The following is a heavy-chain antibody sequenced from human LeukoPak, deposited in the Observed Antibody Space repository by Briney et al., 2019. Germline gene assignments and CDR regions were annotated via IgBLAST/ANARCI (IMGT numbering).Heavy chain of an antibody. J-gene: IGHJ3*02. CDR2: IYHSGST. D-gene: IGHD5-18*01. V-gene: IGHV4-4*02. CDR1: GGSISSSNW. CDR3: ARVRGYPHAFDI. Sequence: PSETLSLTCAVSGGSISSSNWWSWVRQPPGKGLEWIGEIYHSGSTNYNPYLKSRVTISVDKSKNQFSLKLSSVTAADTAVYYCARVRGYPHAFDIWGQGTMVTVSS.